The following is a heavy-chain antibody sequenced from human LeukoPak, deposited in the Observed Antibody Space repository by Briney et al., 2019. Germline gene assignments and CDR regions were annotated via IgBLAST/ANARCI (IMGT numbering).Heavy chain of an antibody. CDR1: GFTFSSYA. Sequence: GGSLRLSCAASGFTFSSYAMHWVRQAPGKGLEWVAVISYDGSNKYYADSVKGRLHISRDNSKNTLYLQMNSLRAEDTAVYYCARSMDDDAFDIWGQGTMVTVSS. D-gene: IGHD3/OR15-3a*01. J-gene: IGHJ3*02. CDR2: ISYDGSNK. CDR3: ARSMDDDAFDI. V-gene: IGHV3-30-3*01.